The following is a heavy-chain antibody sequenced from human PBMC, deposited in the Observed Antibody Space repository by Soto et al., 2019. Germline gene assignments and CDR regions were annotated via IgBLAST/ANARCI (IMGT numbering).Heavy chain of an antibody. J-gene: IGHJ4*02. V-gene: IGHV3-30-3*01. Sequence: GGSLRLSCAASGFTFSSYAMHWVRQAPGKGLEWVAVISYDGSNKYYADSVKGRFTISRDNSKNTLYLQMNSLRAEDTAVYYCARVPSLRYFDWLFSNWGQGTLVTVSS. D-gene: IGHD3-9*01. CDR1: GFTFSSYA. CDR2: ISYDGSNK. CDR3: ARVPSLRYFDWLFSN.